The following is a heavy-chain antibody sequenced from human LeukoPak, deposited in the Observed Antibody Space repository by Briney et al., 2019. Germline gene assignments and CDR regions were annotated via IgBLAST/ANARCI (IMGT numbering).Heavy chain of an antibody. D-gene: IGHD1-26*01. J-gene: IGHJ4*02. CDR1: GGSISSSSYY. CDR3: ARSPHSGSYLTLDY. CDR2: IYYSGST. V-gene: IGHV4-39*07. Sequence: SETLSLTCTVSGGSISSSSYYWGWIRQPPGKGLEWIGSIYYSGSTYYNPSLKSRVTMSVDTSKNQFSLKLSSVTAADTAVYYCARSPHSGSYLTLDYWGQGTLVTVSS.